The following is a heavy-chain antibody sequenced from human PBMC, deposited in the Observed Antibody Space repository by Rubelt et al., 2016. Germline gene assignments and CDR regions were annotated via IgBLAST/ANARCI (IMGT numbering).Heavy chain of an antibody. CDR2: INQGGSEK. CDR3: ARDNWGIPEIYDGFDM. V-gene: IGHV3-7*05. CDR1: GFTFTTYW. Sequence: EVQLVESGGGLVQPGGSLRLSCAASGFTFTTYWMTWVRQAPGKGLEWVADINQGGSEKRYVDSVKGRFTISRDNAKNSRYLKMNSMRAEDTAVYYCARDNWGIPEIYDGFDMWGQGAVVTVSS. D-gene: IGHD7-27*01. J-gene: IGHJ3*02.